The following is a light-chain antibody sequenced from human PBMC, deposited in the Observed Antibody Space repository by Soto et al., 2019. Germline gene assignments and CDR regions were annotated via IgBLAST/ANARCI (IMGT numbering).Light chain of an antibody. J-gene: IGLJ1*01. CDR1: SSNIGAGYD. V-gene: IGLV1-40*01. CDR2: GNS. Sequence: QSVLTQPPSVSVAPGQRVTISCTGSSSNIGAGYDVHWYQQLPGTAPKLLIYGNSNRPSGVPDRFSGSKSGTSASLAITGLQAEDEADYYCQPYDSSLSGSGVFGTGTQLTVL. CDR3: QPYDSSLSGSGV.